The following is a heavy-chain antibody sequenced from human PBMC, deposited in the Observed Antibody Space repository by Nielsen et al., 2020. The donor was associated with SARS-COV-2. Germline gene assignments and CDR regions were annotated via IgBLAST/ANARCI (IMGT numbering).Heavy chain of an antibody. J-gene: IGHJ3*01. CDR2: INFDGTGT. V-gene: IGHV3-74*01. CDR1: GFTISSSF. CDR3: ARDGVVGSTNTFDV. D-gene: IGHD1-26*01. Sequence: GGSLRLSCGASGFTISSSFMSWVRQAAGKGLTWVSHINFDGTGTSYADSVKGRFTISRDNAKNTVYLQMNSLRAEDTAVYYCARDGVVGSTNTFDVWGQGTVVTVSS.